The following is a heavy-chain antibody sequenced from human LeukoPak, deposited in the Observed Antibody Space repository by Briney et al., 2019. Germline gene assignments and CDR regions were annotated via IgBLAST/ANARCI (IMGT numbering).Heavy chain of an antibody. J-gene: IGHJ4*02. Sequence: PGGSLRLSCAASGFTFDDYAMHWVRQAPGKGLEWVSGISWNSGSIGYADSVKGRFTVSRDNAKNSLHLQMNSLRAEDTALYYCAKGAVAGTTCFFDYWGQGTLVTVSS. CDR3: AKGAVAGTTCFFDY. CDR2: ISWNSGSI. CDR1: GFTFDDYA. V-gene: IGHV3-9*01. D-gene: IGHD6-19*01.